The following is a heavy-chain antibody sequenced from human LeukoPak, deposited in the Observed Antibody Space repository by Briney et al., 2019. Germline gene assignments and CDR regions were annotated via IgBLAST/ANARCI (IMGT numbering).Heavy chain of an antibody. J-gene: IGHJ4*02. V-gene: IGHV4-34*01. D-gene: IGHD6-19*01. CDR3: ARPGYSSSLSTYFDS. CDR2: INHSGST. CDR1: GGSFSGYY. Sequence: SETLSLTCAVYGGSFSGYYWSWIRQPPGKGLEWIGEINHSGSTNYNPSLKSRVTISVDTSKNQFSLKLSSVTAADTAVYYCARPGYSSSLSTYFDSWGQGILVTVSS.